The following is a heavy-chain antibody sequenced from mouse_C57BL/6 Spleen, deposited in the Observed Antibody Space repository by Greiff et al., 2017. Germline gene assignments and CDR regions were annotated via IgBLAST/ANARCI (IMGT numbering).Heavy chain of an antibody. CDR1: GYAFSSSW. CDR2: IYPGDGDT. V-gene: IGHV1-82*01. J-gene: IGHJ1*03. D-gene: IGHD2-4*01. CDR3: ARSRSYDDYDGGYFDV. Sequence: QVQLQQSGPELVKPGASVKISCKASGYAFSSSWMNWVKQRPGKGLEWIGRIYPGDGDTNYNGKFKGKATLTADKSSSTAYMQLSSLTSEDSAVYFCARSRSYDDYDGGYFDVWGTGTTVTVSS.